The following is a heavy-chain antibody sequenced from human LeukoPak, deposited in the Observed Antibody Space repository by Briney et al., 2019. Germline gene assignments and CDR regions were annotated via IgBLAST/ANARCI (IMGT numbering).Heavy chain of an antibody. CDR1: GFTFSSYA. CDR3: AREDIVVVPAAMDYYYGMDV. V-gene: IGHV3-30*04. CDR2: ISYDGSNK. Sequence: PGGSLRLSCAASGFTFSSYAMHWVRQAPGKGLEWVAVISYDGSNKYYADSVKGRFTISRDNSKNTLYLQMNSLRAEDMAVYYCAREDIVVVPAAMDYYYGMDVWGKGTTVTVSS. D-gene: IGHD2-2*01. J-gene: IGHJ6*04.